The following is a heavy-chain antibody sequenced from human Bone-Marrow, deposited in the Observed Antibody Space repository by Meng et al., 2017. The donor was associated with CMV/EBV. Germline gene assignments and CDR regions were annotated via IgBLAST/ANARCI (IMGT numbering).Heavy chain of an antibody. CDR3: ARGQVQCSSRSCHDYSYSGMDV. Sequence: SVKVSCKASGGTFSSYAISWVRQAPGQGLEWMGGIIPIFGTANYAQKFQGRVTITTDESTSTAYMELSSLRSEDTAVYYCARGQVQCSSRSCHDYSYSGMDVWGQGSTVTIYS. D-gene: IGHD2-2*01. CDR1: GGTFSSYA. CDR2: IIPIFGTA. J-gene: IGHJ6*02. V-gene: IGHV1-69*05.